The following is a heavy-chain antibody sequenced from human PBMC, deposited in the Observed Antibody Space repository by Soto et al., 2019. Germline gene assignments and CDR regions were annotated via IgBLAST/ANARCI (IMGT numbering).Heavy chain of an antibody. Sequence: GESLKISCKGSGYSFTSYWIGWVRQMPGKGLEWMGIIYPGDSDTRYSPSFQGQVTISADKSISTAYLRWSSLKASDTAMYYCARQYYYDRAQDAFDIWGQGKMLTVSS. V-gene: IGHV5-51*01. D-gene: IGHD3-22*01. CDR1: GYSFTSYW. CDR2: IYPGDSDT. J-gene: IGHJ3*02. CDR3: ARQYYYDRAQDAFDI.